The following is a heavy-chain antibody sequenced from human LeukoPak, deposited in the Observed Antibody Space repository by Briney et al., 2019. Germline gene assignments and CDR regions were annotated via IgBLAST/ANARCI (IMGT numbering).Heavy chain of an antibody. Sequence: GASVKVSCKASGYTFTGYYMHWVRQAPGQGLEWMGWINPNSGGTNYAQKFQGRVTMTRDTSISTAYMELSRLRSDDTAVYYCARGFEAAIIPFDYWGQGTLVTVSS. J-gene: IGHJ4*02. D-gene: IGHD5-18*01. CDR3: ARGFEAAIIPFDY. CDR1: GYTFTGYY. CDR2: INPNSGGT. V-gene: IGHV1-2*02.